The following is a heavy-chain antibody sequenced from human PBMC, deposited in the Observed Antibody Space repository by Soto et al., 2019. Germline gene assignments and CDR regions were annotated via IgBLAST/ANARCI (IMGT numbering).Heavy chain of an antibody. D-gene: IGHD6-13*01. CDR1: GGSISSYY. Sequence: SETLSLTCTVSGGSISSYYWSWIRQPAGKGLEWIGRIYTSGSTNYNPSLKSRVTMSVDTPKNQCSLKLSSVTAADTAVYYCARDLLGIAAAGGDWFDPWGQGTLVTVSS. CDR2: IYTSGST. J-gene: IGHJ5*02. CDR3: ARDLLGIAAAGGDWFDP. V-gene: IGHV4-4*07.